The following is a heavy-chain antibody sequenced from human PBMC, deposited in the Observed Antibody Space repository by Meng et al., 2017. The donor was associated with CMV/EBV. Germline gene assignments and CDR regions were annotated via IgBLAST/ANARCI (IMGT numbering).Heavy chain of an antibody. J-gene: IGHJ6*02. CDR2: ISSSGSTI. D-gene: IGHD3-16*02. CDR1: GFTFSDYY. V-gene: IGHV3-11*04. CDR3: ARDFILSGNYYYYYGMDV. Sequence: GESLKISCAASGFTFSDYYMSWIRQAPGKGLEWVSYISSSGSTIYYADSVKGRFTISRDNAKNSLYLQMNSLRAEDTAVYYCARDFILSGNYYYYYGMDVWGQGTTVTVSS.